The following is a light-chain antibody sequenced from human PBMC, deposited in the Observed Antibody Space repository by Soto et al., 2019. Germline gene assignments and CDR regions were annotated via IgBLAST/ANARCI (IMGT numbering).Light chain of an antibody. CDR1: QGISSY. CDR2: AAS. J-gene: IGKJ1*01. Sequence: DIQLTQSPSFLSASVGDRVTITCRASQGISSYLAWYQQKPGKAPKLLIYAASTLQSGVPSRSSGSGSGTEFTLTISSLQPEDFATYYCQQLNSFPITFGQGTKVDIK. CDR3: QQLNSFPIT. V-gene: IGKV1-9*01.